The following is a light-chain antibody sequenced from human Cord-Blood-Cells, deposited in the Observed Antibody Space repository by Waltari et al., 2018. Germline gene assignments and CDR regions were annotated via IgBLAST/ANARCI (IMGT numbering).Light chain of an antibody. J-gene: IGKJ2*01. Sequence: ERLLTHSPGTLSFCPGERARLPCRPSQSVSSRYFTWYQQKPGKAPRLLIYGASSRDTGVPDRFSGSGSGTDFTLTISSREPEDFAVYYCQQYGSPLYTFGQGTKLEIK. V-gene: IGKV3-20*01. CDR1: QSVSSRY. CDR3: QQYGSPLYT. CDR2: GAS.